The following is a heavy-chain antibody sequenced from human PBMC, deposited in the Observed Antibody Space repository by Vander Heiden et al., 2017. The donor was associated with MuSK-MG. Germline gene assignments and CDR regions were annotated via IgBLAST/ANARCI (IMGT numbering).Heavy chain of an antibody. V-gene: IGHV4-59*01. D-gene: IGHD5-18*01. J-gene: IGHJ6*03. CDR3: ARGVVQLWFPYYYYMDV. Sequence: QVQLQESGPGLVKPSETLSLTCTVSGGSIRRYYWSWIRQPPGKGLEWIGYIYYSGSTNYNPSLKSRVTISVDTSKNQFSLKLSSVTAADTAVYYCARGVVQLWFPYYYYMDVWGKGTTVTVSS. CDR1: GGSIRRYY. CDR2: IYYSGST.